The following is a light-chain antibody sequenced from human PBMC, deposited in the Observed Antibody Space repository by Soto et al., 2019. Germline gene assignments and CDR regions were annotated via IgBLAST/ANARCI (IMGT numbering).Light chain of an antibody. V-gene: IGKV1-5*01. J-gene: IGKJ1*01. CDR3: QQYKAYTWT. CDR2: DAS. Sequence: DIQMTQSPSTLYASVGDRVSITCRASQRVDRYLAWYQQKPGKAPQLLIYDASRLESGVPSRFSGSGSGTEFTITIRSLQPDDFTTFYCQQYKAYTWTFGQGTKVEV. CDR1: QRVDRY.